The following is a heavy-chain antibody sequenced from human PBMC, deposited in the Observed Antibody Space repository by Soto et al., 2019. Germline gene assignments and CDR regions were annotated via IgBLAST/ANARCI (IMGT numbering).Heavy chain of an antibody. J-gene: IGHJ4*02. CDR1: GDSIRSYY. CDR2: VYYGGST. Sequence: SETLSLTCTVSGDSIRSYYWTWIRQPPGRGLEWIGHVYYGGSTNYNPSLQSRVTISLDASKNQFSLRLTSMTAADAAVYYCAGEGALATFGVVWGQGTRVTVSS. CDR3: AGEGALATFGVV. V-gene: IGHV4-59*01. D-gene: IGHD3-3*01.